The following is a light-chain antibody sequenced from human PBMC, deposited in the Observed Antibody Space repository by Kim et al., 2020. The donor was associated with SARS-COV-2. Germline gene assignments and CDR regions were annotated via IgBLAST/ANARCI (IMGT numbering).Light chain of an antibody. CDR2: EVS. CDR3: SSYTSSNTVV. J-gene: IGLJ2*01. Sequence: GQTVTTSCTGAGSDVGSFSRVSWYERPPGRAPKVMIYEVSNRPSGVPDRFSGSKSGNTASLTISGLQAEDEADYYCSSYTSSNTVVFGGGTKLTV. V-gene: IGLV2-18*02. CDR1: GSDVGSFSR.